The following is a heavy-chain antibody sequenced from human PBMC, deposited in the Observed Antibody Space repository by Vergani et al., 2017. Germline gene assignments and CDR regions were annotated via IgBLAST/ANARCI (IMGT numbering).Heavy chain of an antibody. V-gene: IGHV4-34*01. Sequence: QVQLQQWGAGLLKPSETLSLTCAVYGGSFSGYYWSWIRQPPGKGLEWIGEINHSGSTNYNPSLKSRVTISVDTSKNQFSLKLSSVTAADTAVYYCARGLEATIAFDIWGQGTMVTVSS. CDR1: GGSFSGYY. D-gene: IGHD1-26*01. J-gene: IGHJ3*02. CDR3: ARGLEATIAFDI. CDR2: INHSGST.